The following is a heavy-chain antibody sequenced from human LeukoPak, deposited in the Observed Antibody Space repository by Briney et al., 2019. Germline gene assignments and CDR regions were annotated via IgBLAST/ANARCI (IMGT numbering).Heavy chain of an antibody. CDR3: AKGVRLWFAFYFDY. Sequence: PGGSLRLSCAASDFTLSNYAMSWFRQAPGKGLEWVSSISGNGYNTYYAASVKDRLTISDDSSTNTLTLQMHRLRAEDTAVYYCAKGVRLWFAFYFDYWGQGTLVTVSS. D-gene: IGHD3-10*01. V-gene: IGHV3-23*01. CDR2: ISGNGYNT. CDR1: DFTLSNYA. J-gene: IGHJ4*02.